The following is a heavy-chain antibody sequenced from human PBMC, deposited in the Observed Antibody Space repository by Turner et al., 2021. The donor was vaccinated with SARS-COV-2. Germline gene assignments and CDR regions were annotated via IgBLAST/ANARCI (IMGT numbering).Heavy chain of an antibody. CDR2: IYSCGTT. J-gene: IGHJ4*02. D-gene: IGHD3-10*01. Sequence: EVQLVQSGGGSVQTGGSLRLGCTATGFTVSNNYMSWVRQGPGKGLDVFSLIYSCGTTKYADSVKGRFTIARDNSKNTLYLQMNSLRAEDTAVYYCEREEIRGVTGDYWGRGTMVTVSS. CDR1: GFTVSNNY. V-gene: IGHV3-66*01. CDR3: EREEIRGVTGDY.